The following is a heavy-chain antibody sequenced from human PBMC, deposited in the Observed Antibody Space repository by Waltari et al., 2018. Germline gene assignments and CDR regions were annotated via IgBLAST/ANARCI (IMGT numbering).Heavy chain of an antibody. D-gene: IGHD6-6*01. V-gene: IGHV3-23*01. Sequence: EMQLLASGGALVQPGGSMSLSCAASGFPFSPYTMHWVRQAPGQGLEWVAVMTASGLMDYGDSVKGRFTISRDNSKNTLYLQMYRLRVEDTARYYCAKDEGARLAPTFGMDAWGQGTTVIVSS. CDR3: AKDEGARLAPTFGMDA. CDR2: MTASGLM. CDR1: GFPFSPYT. J-gene: IGHJ6*02.